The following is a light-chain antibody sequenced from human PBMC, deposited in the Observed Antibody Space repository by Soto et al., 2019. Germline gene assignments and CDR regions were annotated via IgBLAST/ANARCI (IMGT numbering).Light chain of an antibody. CDR2: DAS. V-gene: IGKV1-5*01. Sequence: DIQMTQSPSTLSAFVGDRLTITCRASQSISTWLAWYQQKPGKAPKLLIYDASSLKSGVPSRFSGSGSGTEFTLTISSLQTDDFATYYCQQYYSSAPSWTFGQVTKVELK. J-gene: IGKJ1*01. CDR1: QSISTW. CDR3: QQYYSSAPSWT.